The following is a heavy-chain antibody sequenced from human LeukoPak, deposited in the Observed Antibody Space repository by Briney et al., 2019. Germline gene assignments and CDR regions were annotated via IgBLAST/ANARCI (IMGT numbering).Heavy chain of an antibody. J-gene: IGHJ3*02. Sequence: GGPLRLSCAASGFTFNTYIMNWVRQAPGKAPEWVSSISASSTYIYYADSVKGRFTISRDNAGNSLYLQMNSLRVDDTATYFCARDPGYGDSHDAFEIWGRGTMVTVSS. CDR1: GFTFNTYI. V-gene: IGHV3-21*01. CDR3: ARDPGYGDSHDAFEI. CDR2: ISASSTYI. D-gene: IGHD4-17*01.